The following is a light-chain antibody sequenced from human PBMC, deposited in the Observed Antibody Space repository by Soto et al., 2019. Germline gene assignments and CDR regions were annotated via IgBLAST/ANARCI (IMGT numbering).Light chain of an antibody. Sequence: EIVLTQSPGTLSLSPGERATLSCRASQTFSSTYLAWYQQKPGQAPRLLIYDASTRATGIPDRFSGSGSGTDFTLTLSRLEPADFAVYYCQQYVTSPYTFGQGTKLEIK. CDR1: QTFSSTY. CDR2: DAS. CDR3: QQYVTSPYT. J-gene: IGKJ2*01. V-gene: IGKV3-20*01.